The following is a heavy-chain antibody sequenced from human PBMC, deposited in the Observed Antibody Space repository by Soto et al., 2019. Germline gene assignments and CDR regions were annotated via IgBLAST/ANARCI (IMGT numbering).Heavy chain of an antibody. CDR1: GGSISSGGYY. CDR2: IYYSGST. J-gene: IGHJ5*02. V-gene: IGHV4-31*03. D-gene: IGHD2-2*01. CDR3: ARSYCSSTSCYAGWFDP. Sequence: SETLSLTCTVSGGSISSGGYYWSWIRQHPGKGLEWIGYIYYSGSTYYNPSLKSRVTISVDTSKNQFSLKLSSVTAADTAVYYCARSYCSSTSCYAGWFDPWGQGTLVTVSS.